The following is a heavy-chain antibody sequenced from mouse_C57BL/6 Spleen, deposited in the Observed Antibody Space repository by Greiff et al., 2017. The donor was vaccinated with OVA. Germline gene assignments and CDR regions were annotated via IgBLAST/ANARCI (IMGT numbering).Heavy chain of an antibody. CDR2: IDPSDSYT. CDR1: GYTFTSYW. D-gene: IGHD2-1*01. J-gene: IGHJ4*01. V-gene: IGHV1-50*01. CDR3: ARGIYGNFTGAMDD. Sequence: QVQLQQPGAELVKPGASVKLSCKASGYTFTSYWMQWVKQRPGQGLEWIGEIDPSDSYTNYNQKFKGKATLTVDTSSSTAYMQLSSLTSEDSAVYYCARGIYGNFTGAMDDWGQGTSVTVSS.